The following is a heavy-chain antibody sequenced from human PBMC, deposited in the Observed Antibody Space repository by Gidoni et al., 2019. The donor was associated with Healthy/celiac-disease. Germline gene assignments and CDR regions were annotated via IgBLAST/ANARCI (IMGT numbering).Heavy chain of an antibody. CDR1: GFTFSSYA. J-gene: IGHJ4*02. D-gene: IGHD3-3*01. CDR3: APLITRSAIDY. CDR2: ISGSGGST. Sequence: VELSETGGGLVQRGGSLRLPCDAAGFTFSSYAMSWVRQAPGKGLEWVSAISGSGGSTYYADSVKGRFTISRDNSKNTLYLQMNSLRAEDTAVYYCAPLITRSAIDYWGQGTLVTVSS. V-gene: IGHV3-23*01.